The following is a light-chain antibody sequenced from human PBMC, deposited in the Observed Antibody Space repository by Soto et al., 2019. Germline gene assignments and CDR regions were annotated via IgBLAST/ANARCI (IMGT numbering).Light chain of an antibody. Sequence: QSVLTQPPSVSAAPGQKVTISCAGRSSNIGDHFVSCYQQLPVPPPKLLLYDNNKRPSGIPDRFSGSKSGTSATLGTTGLPPGDEADYYCGTWDSSLSAGVFGTGTQVTVL. V-gene: IGLV1-51*01. CDR1: SSNIGDHF. CDR2: DNN. CDR3: GTWDSSLSAGV. J-gene: IGLJ1*01.